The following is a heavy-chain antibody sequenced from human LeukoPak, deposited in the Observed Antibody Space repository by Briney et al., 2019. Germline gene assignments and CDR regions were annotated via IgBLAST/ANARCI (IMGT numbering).Heavy chain of an antibody. V-gene: IGHV4-4*07. CDR1: GGSISSYY. Sequence: PSETLSLTCTVSGGSISSYYWSWIRQPTGKGLEWIGRIYTSGSTNYNPSLKSRVTMSVDTSKNQFSLKLSSVTAADTAVYYCARVYQLLYTNWFDPWGQGTLVTVSS. J-gene: IGHJ5*02. CDR3: ARVYQLLYTNWFDP. CDR2: IYTSGST. D-gene: IGHD2-2*02.